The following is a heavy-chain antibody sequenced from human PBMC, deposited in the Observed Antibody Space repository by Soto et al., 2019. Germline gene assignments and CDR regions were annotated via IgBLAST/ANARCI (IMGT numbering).Heavy chain of an antibody. CDR1: GFPFSSYG. CDR3: AGGQYYFDY. D-gene: IGHD2-15*01. V-gene: IGHV3-30*03. CDR2: ISYDGSKK. Sequence: QVQLVESGGGVVQPGRSLRLSCAASGFPFSSYGMHWVRQAPGKGLDWVALISYDGSKKYYADSVKGRFTISGDNSKQTLYLQMSSLRAEDTAVYYCAGGQYYFDYCGQGTLVSVSS. J-gene: IGHJ4*02.